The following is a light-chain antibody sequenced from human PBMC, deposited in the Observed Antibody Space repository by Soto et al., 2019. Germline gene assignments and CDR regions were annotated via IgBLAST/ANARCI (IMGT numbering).Light chain of an antibody. J-gene: IGKJ2*01. Sequence: EIVLMQSPGTLSLSPGERATLSCRASQSVRSNYIAWYQQKPGQAPRLLIYGASTRAPGIPDRFSGSGSGTDFTLSLSRLEPEEFAVYHWQHYGSTPLFIFGQGTKLEIK. CDR1: QSVRSNY. CDR3: QHYGSTPLFI. V-gene: IGKV3-20*01. CDR2: GAS.